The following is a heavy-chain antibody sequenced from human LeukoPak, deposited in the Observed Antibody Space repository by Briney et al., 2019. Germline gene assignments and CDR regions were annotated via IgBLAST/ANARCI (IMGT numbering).Heavy chain of an antibody. CDR1: GFTFDNFA. Sequence: PGGSLRLSCAPSGFTFDNFAMTWVRQAPGKGLEWVSEITGSGGSTYYADSVKGRFTISRDNSKNTLYLHMDSLRTEDTAIYYCGRGKVATTYWGQGALVTVSS. V-gene: IGHV3-23*01. CDR3: GRGKVATTY. D-gene: IGHD1-1*01. CDR2: ITGSGGST. J-gene: IGHJ4*02.